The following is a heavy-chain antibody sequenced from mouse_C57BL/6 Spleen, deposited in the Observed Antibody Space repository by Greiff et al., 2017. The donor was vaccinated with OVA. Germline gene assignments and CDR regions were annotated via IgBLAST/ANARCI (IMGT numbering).Heavy chain of an antibody. J-gene: IGHJ1*03. Sequence: QVQLQQPGAELVKPGASVKLSCKASGYTFTSYWMHWVKQRPGRGLEWIGRIDPNSGGTKYNEKFKSKATLTVDKPSSTAYMQLSSLTSEDSAVYYCARSETAMITPYWYFDVWGTGTTVTVSS. CDR2: IDPNSGGT. CDR1: GYTFTSYW. V-gene: IGHV1-72*01. D-gene: IGHD2-4*01. CDR3: ARSETAMITPYWYFDV.